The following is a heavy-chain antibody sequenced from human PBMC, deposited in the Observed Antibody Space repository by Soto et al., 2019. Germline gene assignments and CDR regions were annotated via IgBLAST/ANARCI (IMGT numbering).Heavy chain of an antibody. CDR2: IIPIFGTA. V-gene: IGHV1-69*01. J-gene: IGHJ5*02. Sequence: QVQLVQSGAEVQKPGSSVKVSCKASGGTFSSYAISWVRQAPGQGLEWMGGIIPIFGTANYAQKFQGRVTITADESTSTAYMELSSLRSEDTAVYYCARDPLYSSGWRASNWFDPWGQGTLVTVSS. CDR1: GGTFSSYA. D-gene: IGHD6-19*01. CDR3: ARDPLYSSGWRASNWFDP.